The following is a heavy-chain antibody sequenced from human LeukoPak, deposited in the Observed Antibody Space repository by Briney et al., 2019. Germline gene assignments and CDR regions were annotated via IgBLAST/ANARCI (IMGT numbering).Heavy chain of an antibody. CDR1: GFTFSAHS. J-gene: IGHJ5*02. Sequence: GGSLRLSCAASGFTFSAHSMHWVRQPPGKGLEWVAFISYDGSIKYYTDSEKGRFTISRDNSKKTLYLQMNSLRAEDSAVYFCSRNPEREYWFDPWGQGTLVTVSS. V-gene: IGHV3-30-3*01. CDR2: ISYDGSIK. CDR3: SRNPEREYWFDP.